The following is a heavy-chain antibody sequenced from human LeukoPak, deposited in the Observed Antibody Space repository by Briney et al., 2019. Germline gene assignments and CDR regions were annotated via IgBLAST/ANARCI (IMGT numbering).Heavy chain of an antibody. V-gene: IGHV4-39*01. Sequence: SETLSLTCTVSGGSISSSSYYWGWIRQPPGKGLEWIGSIYYSGSTYYNPSLKSRVTISVDTSKNQFSLKLSSVTAADTAVYYCARHPRLVLGFGYFQHWGQGTLVTVSS. CDR3: ARHPRLVLGFGYFQH. D-gene: IGHD6-19*01. CDR2: IYYSGST. J-gene: IGHJ1*01. CDR1: GGSISSSSYY.